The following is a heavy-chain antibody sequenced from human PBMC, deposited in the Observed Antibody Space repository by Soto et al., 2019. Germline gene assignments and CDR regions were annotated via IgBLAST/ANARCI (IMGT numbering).Heavy chain of an antibody. CDR3: TTAKPGYYYGMDV. CDR2: IKSKTDGRTT. CDR1: GFSFINAW. V-gene: IGHV3-15*07. D-gene: IGHD2-2*01. Sequence: GGSLRLSCAASGFSFINAWMNWVRQAPGKGLEWVGHIKSKTDGRTTDFAAPVRGRFTVSRDDSKNTLYLQMDSLKTEDTAVYYCTTAKPGYYYGMDVWGQGTTVTVSS. J-gene: IGHJ6*02.